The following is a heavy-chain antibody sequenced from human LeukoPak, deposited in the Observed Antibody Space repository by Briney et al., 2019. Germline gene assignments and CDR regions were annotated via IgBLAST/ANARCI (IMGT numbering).Heavy chain of an antibody. V-gene: IGHV3-23*01. CDR3: AKESGDDSSGYYEVFDY. Sequence: GGSLRRSCAASGFTFSSYAMSWVRKAPGKGLEWVSGIIPSYGRAYYADSVKGRFTISRDNSKNTLYLQMNSLRAEDTAVYYCAKESGDDSSGYYEVFDYWGQGTLVTVSS. CDR2: IIPSYGRA. J-gene: IGHJ4*02. D-gene: IGHD3-22*01. CDR1: GFTFSSYA.